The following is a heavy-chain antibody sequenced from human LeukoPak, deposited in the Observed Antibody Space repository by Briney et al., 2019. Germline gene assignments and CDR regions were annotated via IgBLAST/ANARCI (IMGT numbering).Heavy chain of an antibody. CDR1: RFTFNIYA. V-gene: IGHV3-21*01. J-gene: IGHJ4*02. Sequence: GGSLRLSCTASRFTFNIYAMHWVRQAPGKGLEWVSSISSSSSYIYYADSVKGRFTISRDSAKSSLYLQMNSLRADDTAVYYCARERGLQQSYFDYWGQGALVTVSS. CDR2: ISSSSSYI. CDR3: ARERGLQQSYFDY. D-gene: IGHD4-11*01.